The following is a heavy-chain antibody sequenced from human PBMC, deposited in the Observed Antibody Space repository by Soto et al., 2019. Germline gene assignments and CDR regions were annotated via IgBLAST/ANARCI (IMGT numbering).Heavy chain of an antibody. CDR2: INAGNGNT. CDR1: GYTFTSYA. D-gene: IGHD2-2*01. CDR3: ASAEIVVVPAAYLYYYYMYV. V-gene: IGHV1-3*01. J-gene: IGHJ6*03. Sequence: ASVKVSCKASGYTFTSYAMHWVRQAPGQRLEWMGWINAGNGNTKYSQKFQGRVTITRDTSASTAYMELSSLRSEDTAVYYCASAEIVVVPAAYLYYYYMYVWGKGTTVTVSS.